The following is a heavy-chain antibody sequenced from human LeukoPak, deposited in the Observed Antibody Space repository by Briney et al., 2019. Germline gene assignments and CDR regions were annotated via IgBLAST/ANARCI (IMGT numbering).Heavy chain of an antibody. CDR2: IYTSGST. CDR1: GGSISSYY. Sequence: SETLSLTCTVSGGSISSYYWSWIRQPAGKGLEWIGRIYTSGSTNYNPSLKSRVTMSVDTSKNQFSLKLSSVTAADTAVYYCARDFRVTVGNLYYFDYWGQGTLVTVSS. V-gene: IGHV4-4*07. CDR3: ARDFRVTVGNLYYFDY. J-gene: IGHJ4*02. D-gene: IGHD1-26*01.